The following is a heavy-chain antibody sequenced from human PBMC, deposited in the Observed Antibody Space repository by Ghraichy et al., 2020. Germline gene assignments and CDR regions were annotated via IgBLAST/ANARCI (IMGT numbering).Heavy chain of an antibody. CDR2: ISSSSSTI. CDR1: GFTFSSYS. J-gene: IGHJ4*02. CDR3: ARSDYDFLTGYDY. D-gene: IGHD3-9*01. Sequence: GGSLRLSCAASGFTFSSYSMNWVRQAPGNGLEWVSYISSSSSTIYYADSVKGRFTISRDNAKNSLYLQMNSLRAEDTAVYYCARSDYDFLTGYDYWGQGTLVTVSS. V-gene: IGHV3-48*01.